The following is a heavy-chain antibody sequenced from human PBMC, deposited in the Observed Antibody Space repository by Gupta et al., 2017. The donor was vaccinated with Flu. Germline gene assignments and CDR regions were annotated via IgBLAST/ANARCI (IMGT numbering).Heavy chain of an antibody. J-gene: IGHJ4*02. Sequence: QVQLVQSGAEVKKPGSSLKVSCKPYGDTFSPYAINWVRQAPGQGLDGMGGVIPCVGPTIYAPRFQGRVTITADESTSTAYRELSSLTSDDTAFYYCARKGGGHCSGGSCYSFDYWGQGTLVTVSS. D-gene: IGHD2-15*01. CDR1: GDTFSPYA. CDR2: VIPCVGPT. CDR3: ARKGGGHCSGGSCYSFDY. V-gene: IGHV1-69*01.